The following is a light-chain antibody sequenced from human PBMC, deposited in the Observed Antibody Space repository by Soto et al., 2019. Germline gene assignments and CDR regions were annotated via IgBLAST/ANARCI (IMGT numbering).Light chain of an antibody. J-gene: IGLJ2*01. CDR3: QSYDSSLSGGG. CDR1: SGSIDSNF. V-gene: IGLV6-57*03. Sequence: NFMLTQPHSVSESPGKTVTISCTRSSGSIDSNFVQWYQQRPGSAPTTVIYEDHQRPSGVPDRFSGSIDSSSNSASLTITGLQAEDEADYYCQSYDSSLSGGGFGGGTKLTVL. CDR2: EDH.